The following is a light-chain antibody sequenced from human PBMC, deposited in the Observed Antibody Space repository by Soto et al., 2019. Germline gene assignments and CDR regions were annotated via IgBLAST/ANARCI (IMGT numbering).Light chain of an antibody. CDR1: QSISSY. CDR2: AAS. V-gene: IGKV1-39*01. CDR3: QQSYSSPPT. J-gene: IGKJ1*01. Sequence: DIQMTQSPSTLSASVGDRVTIPCRASQSISSYLNWYQQKPGKAPKLLIYAASSLQSGVPSRFSGSRSGPGFTLTISSLQPEDFAAYYCQQSYSSPPTFGQGTKVDIK.